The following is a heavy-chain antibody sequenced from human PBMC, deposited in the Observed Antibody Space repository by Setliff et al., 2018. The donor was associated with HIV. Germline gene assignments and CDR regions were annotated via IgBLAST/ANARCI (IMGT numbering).Heavy chain of an antibody. J-gene: IGHJ4*02. CDR1: GDTFTGHA. Sequence: SVKVSCKISGDTFTGHAIVWVRQAPGQGLEWMGGIIPITGTIHFAQKFQDRITITRDTSASTAYMEMSSLRSEDTAVYYCANGGSGGQFDYWGQGTLVTVSS. CDR2: IIPITGTI. CDR3: ANGGSGGQFDY. D-gene: IGHD3-16*01. V-gene: IGHV1-69*05.